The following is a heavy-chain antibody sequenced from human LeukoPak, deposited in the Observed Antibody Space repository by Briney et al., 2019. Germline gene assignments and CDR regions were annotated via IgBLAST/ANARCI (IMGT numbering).Heavy chain of an antibody. CDR2: IYYRGST. D-gene: IGHD6-13*01. V-gene: IGHV4-39*07. Sequence: PSETLSLTCTVSGGSISSSSYYWGWIRQPPGKGLDWIGSIYYRGSTYYNPSLKSRVTISVDTSKNQFSLKLSSVTAADTAVYYCAREARLYVSSWYTGFDYWGQGTLVTVSS. CDR3: AREARLYVSSWYTGFDY. J-gene: IGHJ4*02. CDR1: GGSISSSSYY.